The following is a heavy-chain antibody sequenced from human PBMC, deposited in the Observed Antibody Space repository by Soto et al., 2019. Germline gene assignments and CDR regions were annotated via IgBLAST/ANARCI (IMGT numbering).Heavy chain of an antibody. CDR3: ARQFIVVVPAAMGDWFDP. J-gene: IGHJ5*02. Sequence: QVQLQESGPGLVKPSQTLSLTCTVSGGSISSGGYYWSWIRQHPGKGLEWIGYIYYRGSTYYNPSLKSRVTISVDTSKNQFSLKLSSVTAADTAVYYCARQFIVVVPAAMGDWFDPWGQGTLVTVSS. D-gene: IGHD2-2*01. CDR2: IYYRGST. V-gene: IGHV4-31*03. CDR1: GGSISSGGYY.